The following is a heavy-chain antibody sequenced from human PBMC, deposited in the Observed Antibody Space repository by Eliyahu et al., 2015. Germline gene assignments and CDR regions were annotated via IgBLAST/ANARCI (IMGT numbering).Heavy chain of an antibody. J-gene: IGHJ6*03. CDR3: ARAGVPPIYYYMDV. V-gene: IGHV4-34*01. D-gene: IGHD1-14*01. Sequence: QVQIQQWGAGLLKPSETLSLTCAVSGGSLGRYYWSWIRXPPGKGLEWIGEINHHDTTSLHPPLTGRVTISSDTSRNQFSLKMRSMTAADTAVYFCARAGVPPIYYYMDVWGRGTTVTVSS. CDR2: INHHDTT. CDR1: GGSLGRYY.